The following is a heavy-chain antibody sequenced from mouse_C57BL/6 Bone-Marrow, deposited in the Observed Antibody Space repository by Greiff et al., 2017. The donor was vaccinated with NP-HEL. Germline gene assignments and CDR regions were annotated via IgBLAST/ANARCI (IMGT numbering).Heavy chain of an antibody. D-gene: IGHD2-5*01. V-gene: IGHV5-6*01. CDR1: GFTFSSYG. J-gene: IGHJ2*01. CDR3: ARHGVTNFDY. Sequence: EVHLVESGGDLVKPGGSLKLSCAASGFTFSSYGMSWVRQTPDKRLEWVATISSGGSYTYYPDSVKGRFTISRDNAKNTLYLQMSSLKSEDTAMYYCARHGVTNFDYWGQGTTLTVSS. CDR2: ISSGGSYT.